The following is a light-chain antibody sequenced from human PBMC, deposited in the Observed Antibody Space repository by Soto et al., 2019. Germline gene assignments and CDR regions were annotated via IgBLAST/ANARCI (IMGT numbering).Light chain of an antibody. CDR3: AAWDDSLNGMV. J-gene: IGLJ2*01. CDR2: SNN. V-gene: IGLV1-44*01. CDR1: SSNIGSNA. Sequence: QSVLTQPPSASRTPGQRVTISCSGSSSNIGSNAVNWYQQLPGTAPKVLIYSNNQRPSGVPDRFSGSKSGTSASLAISGLQSEDEADYYCAAWDDSLNGMVFGGGTKLTVL.